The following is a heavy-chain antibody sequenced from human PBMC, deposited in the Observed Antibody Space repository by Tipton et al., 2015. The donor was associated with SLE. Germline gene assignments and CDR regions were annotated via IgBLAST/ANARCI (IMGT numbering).Heavy chain of an antibody. J-gene: IGHJ3*02. D-gene: IGHD6-19*01. Sequence: GSLRLSCDASGFIFSSYEMHWVRQAPGKGLEWVANVKEHGSEKYYVDSVKGRFTISRDNAKNSLYLQMGSLRAEDTAVYFCVREGPMDTSGWYHSGPALDIWGQGTMVTVSS. CDR3: VREGPMDTSGWYHSGPALDI. CDR1: GFIFSSYE. CDR2: VKEHGSEK. V-gene: IGHV3-7*01.